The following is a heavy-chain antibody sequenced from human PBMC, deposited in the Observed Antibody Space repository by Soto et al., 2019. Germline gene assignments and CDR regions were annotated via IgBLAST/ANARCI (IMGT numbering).Heavy chain of an antibody. J-gene: IGHJ6*02. Sequence: QVQVVQSGAEVKKPGASVKVSCKASGYTFSTYALHWVRQAPGQGLEWMGWINGSNGHTRYSQKFKDRVTISRDTPASTAYMELSGLRSEDTAVYYCARGKGMEENYYYYGMDVWGQGTTVTVSS. V-gene: IGHV1-3*01. CDR2: INGSNGHT. CDR3: ARGKGMEENYYYYGMDV. CDR1: GYTFSTYA. D-gene: IGHD1-1*01.